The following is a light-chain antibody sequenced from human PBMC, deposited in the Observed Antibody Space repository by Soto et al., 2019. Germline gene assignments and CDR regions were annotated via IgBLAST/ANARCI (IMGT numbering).Light chain of an antibody. CDR1: SSNLGAGYD. CDR3: QAYDYSLTASV. Sequence: QPVLTQPPSVSGAPGQRVTISCTGNSSNLGAGYDVHWYQQLPGAAPKLVIFGNRNRPSGVPERFSGSKSGTSAPLAITGLQTEDEADYYCQAYDYSLTASVFGGGTKLTVL. V-gene: IGLV1-40*01. J-gene: IGLJ3*02. CDR2: GNR.